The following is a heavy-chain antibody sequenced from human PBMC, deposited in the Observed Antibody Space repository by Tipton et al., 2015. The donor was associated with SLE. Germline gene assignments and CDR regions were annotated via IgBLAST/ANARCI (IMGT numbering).Heavy chain of an antibody. CDR1: GGSFSGYY. V-gene: IGHV4-34*01. D-gene: IGHD1-26*01. J-gene: IGHJ2*01. CDR3: ARANGVVGGQVPYWYFDL. CDR2: INHSGST. Sequence: TLSLTCAVYGGSFSGYYWSWIRQPPGKGLEWIGEINHSGSTNYNPSLKGRVTISVDTSKNQFSLKMNSVTAADTAVYYCARANGVVGGQVPYWYFDLWGRGTMVTVSS.